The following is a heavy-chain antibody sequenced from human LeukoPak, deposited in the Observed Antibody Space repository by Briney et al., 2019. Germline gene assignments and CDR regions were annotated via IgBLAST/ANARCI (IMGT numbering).Heavy chain of an antibody. CDR1: GFTFTSYG. Sequence: GRSLRLSCVASGFTFTSYGFYWVRQAPGKGPEWVALIWNDGSKKYYAACVKGRFTISRDNSKNTLYLQMNGLRAEDTALYYCARDAGNYDSGTSRFDYWGQGTLVTLSS. V-gene: IGHV3-33*01. J-gene: IGHJ4*02. D-gene: IGHD3-10*01. CDR2: IWNDGSKK. CDR3: ARDAGNYDSGTSRFDY.